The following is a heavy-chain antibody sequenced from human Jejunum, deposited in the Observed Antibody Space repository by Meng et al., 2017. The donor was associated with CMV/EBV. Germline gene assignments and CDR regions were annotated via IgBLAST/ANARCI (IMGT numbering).Heavy chain of an antibody. CDR1: YH. D-gene: IGHD2-2*01. CDR2: INPNSGGST. J-gene: IGHJ5*02. Sequence: YHIHWVRQATGQGLEWMGWINPNSGGSTSYAQKFQGRVTMTRDASTSTVYMELSSLRSEDTAVYYCARDPYCSSTSCYYWFDPWGQGTLVTVSS. CDR3: ARDPYCSSTSCYYWFDP. V-gene: IGHV1-46*01.